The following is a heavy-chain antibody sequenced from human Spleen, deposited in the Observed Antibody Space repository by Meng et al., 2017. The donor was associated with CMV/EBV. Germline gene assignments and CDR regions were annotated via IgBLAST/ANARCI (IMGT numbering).Heavy chain of an antibody. J-gene: IGHJ6*02. CDR2: IWYDGSTK. Sequence: GESLKISCAASGFPFSTYGMHWVRQAPGKGLEWVAFIWYDGSTKYYVDSVKGRFTISRDNSKNTLSLHMNSLRAEDTAVYYCATDLRGREVAGTYYYYGMDLWGQGTKVTVSS. D-gene: IGHD6-19*01. V-gene: IGHV3-30*02. CDR3: ATDLRGREVAGTYYYYGMDL. CDR1: GFPFSTYG.